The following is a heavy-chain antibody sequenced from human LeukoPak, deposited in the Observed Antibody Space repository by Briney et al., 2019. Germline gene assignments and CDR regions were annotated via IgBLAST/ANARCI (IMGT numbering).Heavy chain of an antibody. J-gene: IGHJ3*02. CDR3: ARDDGGDYGDYGVFDI. Sequence: ASVKVSCKAPGYTFTSYYMHWVRQAPGQGLEWMGIINPSGGSTSYAQKFQGRVTMTRDTSTSTVYMELSSLRSEDTAVYYCARDDGGDYGDYGVFDIWGQGTMVTVSS. V-gene: IGHV1-46*03. CDR1: GYTFTSYY. D-gene: IGHD4-17*01. CDR2: INPSGGST.